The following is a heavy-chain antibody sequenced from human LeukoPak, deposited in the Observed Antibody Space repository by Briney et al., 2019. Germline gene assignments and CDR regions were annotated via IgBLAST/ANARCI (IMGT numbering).Heavy chain of an antibody. D-gene: IGHD3-22*01. CDR2: IFTSGAT. V-gene: IGHV4-4*07. CDR1: VGSMSNYY. J-gene: IGHJ4*02. CDR3: ARSYDRSGYSVGFDF. Sequence: SETLSLTCSVSVGSMSNYYWSWIRQPAGKALEWIGRIFTSGATNYNPSLNSRVTVSVDTSKNQFSLRLSSVTPADTAVYYCARSYDRSGYSVGFDFWGRGTLVTVYS.